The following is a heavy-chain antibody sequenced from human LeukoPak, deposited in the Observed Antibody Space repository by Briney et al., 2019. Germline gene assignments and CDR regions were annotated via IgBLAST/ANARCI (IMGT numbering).Heavy chain of an antibody. CDR1: GYTFTSYG. V-gene: IGHV1-18*01. CDR3: ARDSEYYGSGSYYNPNHRFDP. CDR2: ISAYNGNT. J-gene: IGHJ5*02. Sequence: GASVKVSCKASGYTFTSYGISWVRQAPGQGLEWMGWISAYNGNTNYAQKLQGRVTMTTDTSTSTAYMELRSLRSDNTAVYYCARDSEYYGSGSYYNPNHRFDPWGQGTLVTVSS. D-gene: IGHD3-10*01.